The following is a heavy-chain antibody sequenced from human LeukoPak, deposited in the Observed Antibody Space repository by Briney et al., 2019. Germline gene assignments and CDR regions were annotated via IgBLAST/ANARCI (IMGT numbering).Heavy chain of an antibody. CDR2: IYSGDTT. J-gene: IGHJ4*02. CDR1: GFTVSSNY. Sequence: GGSLRLSCAESGFTVSSNYMSWVRQAPGKGLEWVSVIYSGDTTYYADSVKGRFTISRDNSKNTLYLQMDSLRVDDTAVYYCVRDLGVVRGVVGHWGQGTLVTVSS. D-gene: IGHD3-10*01. V-gene: IGHV3-66*01. CDR3: VRDLGVVRGVVGH.